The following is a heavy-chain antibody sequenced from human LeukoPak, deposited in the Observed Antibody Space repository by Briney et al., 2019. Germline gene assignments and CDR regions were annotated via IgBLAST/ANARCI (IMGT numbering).Heavy chain of an antibody. CDR1: GGSISSGGYY. V-gene: IGHV4-31*03. CDR3: ARGLTGRTNSHWFDP. Sequence: SQTLSLTCTVSGGSISSGGYYWSWIRQHPGKGLEWIGYTYYSGSTYYNPSLKSRVTISVDTSKNQFSLKLSSVTAADTAVYYCARGLTGRTNSHWFDPWGQGTLVTVSS. J-gene: IGHJ5*02. CDR2: TYYSGST. D-gene: IGHD3-9*01.